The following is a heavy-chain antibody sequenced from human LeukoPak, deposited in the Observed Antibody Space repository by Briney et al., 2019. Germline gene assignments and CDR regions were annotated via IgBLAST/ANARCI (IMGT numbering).Heavy chain of an antibody. CDR2: IKSKVNGGTT. J-gene: IGHJ4*02. Sequence: PGGSLRLSCAASGFTFSDAWMSWVRQAPGKGLEWVGRIKSKVNGGTTDYAAPVKGRFAISRDDSTNTLYLQMISLKTEDTAVYYCTTGSASHWGQGTLVTVSS. CDR1: GFTFSDAW. CDR3: TTGSASH. V-gene: IGHV3-15*01. D-gene: IGHD2-15*01.